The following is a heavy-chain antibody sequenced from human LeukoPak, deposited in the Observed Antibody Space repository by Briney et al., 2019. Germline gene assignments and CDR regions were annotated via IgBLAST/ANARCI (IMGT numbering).Heavy chain of an antibody. CDR1: GGTFSSYA. V-gene: IGHV1-69*04. J-gene: IGHJ3*02. CDR2: IIPILGIA. D-gene: IGHD7-27*01. CDR3: ARDGTDGWGRRAFDI. Sequence: GASVKVSCKASGGTFSSYAISWVRQAPGQGLEWMGRIIPILGIANYAQKFQGRVTITADKSTSTAYMELSSLRSGDTAVYYCARDGTDGWGRRAFDIWGQGTMVTVSS.